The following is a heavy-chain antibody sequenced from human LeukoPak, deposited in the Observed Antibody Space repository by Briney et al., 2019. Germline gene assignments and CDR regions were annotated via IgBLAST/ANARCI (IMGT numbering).Heavy chain of an antibody. CDR3: ARDEEQLNM. D-gene: IGHD6-19*01. CDR1: GITFRNFY. Sequence: PGGSLRLSCAASGITFRNFYMSWVRQAPGKGLEWVANINQDGRQKNYVDSVKGRFTISRDSAKNSLYLEMNSLRSEDTAVYYCARDEEQLNMWGQGAMVIVSS. V-gene: IGHV3-7*04. CDR2: INQDGRQK. J-gene: IGHJ3*02.